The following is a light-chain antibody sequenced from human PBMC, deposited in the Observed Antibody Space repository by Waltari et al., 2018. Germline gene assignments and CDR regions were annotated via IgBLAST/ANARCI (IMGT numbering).Light chain of an antibody. V-gene: IGKV1-33*01. CDR1: QDISNF. Sequence: DIQLTQSPSSLSASVGDRVTITCQASQDISNFLNWYQQKPGKAPKALIYDVSQWETGVPARFSGSGSGTEFTLIINSLQPEDIGTYYCQQYDSLPSTFGGGTKVEIQ. CDR3: QQYDSLPST. J-gene: IGKJ4*01. CDR2: DVS.